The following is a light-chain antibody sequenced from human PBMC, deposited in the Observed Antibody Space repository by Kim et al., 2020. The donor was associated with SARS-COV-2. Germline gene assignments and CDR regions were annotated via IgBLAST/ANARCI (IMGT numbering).Light chain of an antibody. Sequence: ITIPCTGTSRDVGGNNYVSWYQQHPGKAPKLMIYDVSKRPSGVSNRFSGSKSGNTASLTISGRQVEDEADYYCSSYRSSSSRTFVVFGGGTQLTVL. CDR3: SSYRSSSSRTFVV. J-gene: IGLJ2*01. V-gene: IGLV2-14*04. CDR2: DVS. CDR1: SRDVGGNNY.